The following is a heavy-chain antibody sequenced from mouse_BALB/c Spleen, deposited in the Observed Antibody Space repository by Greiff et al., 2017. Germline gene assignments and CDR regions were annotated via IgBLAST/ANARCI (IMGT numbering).Heavy chain of an antibody. V-gene: IGHV3-2*02. Sequence: EVKLQESGPGLVKPSQSLSLTCTVTGYSITSDYAWNWIRQFPGNKLEWMGYISYSGSTSYNPSLKSRISITRDTSKNQFFLQLNSVTTEDTATYYCATLYGSRAMDYWGQGTSVTVSS. J-gene: IGHJ4*01. CDR2: ISYSGST. CDR1: GYSITSDYA. CDR3: ATLYGSRAMDY. D-gene: IGHD1-1*01.